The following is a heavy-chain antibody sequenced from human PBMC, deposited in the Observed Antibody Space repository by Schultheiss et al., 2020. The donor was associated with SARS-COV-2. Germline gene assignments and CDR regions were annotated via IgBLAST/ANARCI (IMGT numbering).Heavy chain of an antibody. V-gene: IGHV3-48*03. CDR1: GFTFSSYE. CDR3: ATAGSSSYYYYAMDV. J-gene: IGHJ6*02. CDR2: INSSGSTI. Sequence: GGSLRLSCAASGFTFSSYEMNWVRQAPGKGLEWVSYINSSGSTIYYADSVKGRFTISRDNAKNSLYLQMNSVRAEDTAVYYCATAGSSSYYYYAMDVWGQGTTVTVSS. D-gene: IGHD6-6*01.